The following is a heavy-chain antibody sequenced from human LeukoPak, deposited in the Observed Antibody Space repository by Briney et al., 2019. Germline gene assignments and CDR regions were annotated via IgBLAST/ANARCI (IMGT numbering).Heavy chain of an antibody. J-gene: IGHJ4*02. V-gene: IGHV4-34*01. CDR3: ARGPVAALDY. Sequence: KPSETLSLTCAVYGGSFSGYYWSWIRHPPGKGLEWIGEINHSGSTNYNPSLKSRVTISVDTSKNQFSLELSSVTAADTAVYYCARGPVAALDYWGQGTLVTVSS. CDR1: GGSFSGYY. D-gene: IGHD2-21*01. CDR2: INHSGST.